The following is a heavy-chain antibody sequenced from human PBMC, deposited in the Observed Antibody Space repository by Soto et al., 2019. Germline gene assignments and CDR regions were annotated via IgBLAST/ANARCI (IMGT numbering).Heavy chain of an antibody. V-gene: IGHV4-4*02. CDR1: GGSISSSNW. D-gene: IGHD3-22*01. CDR2: IYHSGST. Sequence: SETLSLTCAVSGGSISSSNWLSWVRQPPGKGLEWIGEIYHSGSTNYNPSLKSRVTISVDKSKNQFSLKLSSVTAADTAVYYCARSPDSSGYYPRWYYYGMDVWGQGTTVTV. CDR3: ARSPDSSGYYPRWYYYGMDV. J-gene: IGHJ6*02.